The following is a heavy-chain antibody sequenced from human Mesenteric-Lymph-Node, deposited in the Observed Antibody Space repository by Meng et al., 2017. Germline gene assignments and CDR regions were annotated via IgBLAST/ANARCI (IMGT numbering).Heavy chain of an antibody. CDR3: SRSRIAAAGCFDY. CDR1: GYIFTTYA. Sequence: ASVKVSCKASGYIFTTYAMNWVRQAPGQGLEWMGWINTNSGNPTYAQGFTGRFLFSLDTSVSTAYLQISSLKAADTAVYYCSRSRIAAAGCFDYWGQGTLVTVSS. D-gene: IGHD6-13*01. J-gene: IGHJ4*02. CDR2: INTNSGNP. V-gene: IGHV7-4-1*02.